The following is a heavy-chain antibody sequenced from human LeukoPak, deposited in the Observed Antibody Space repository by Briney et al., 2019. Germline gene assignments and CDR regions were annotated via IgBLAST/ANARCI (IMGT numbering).Heavy chain of an antibody. CDR2: ISSSGSTI. Sequence: GGSLRLSCAASGFTFSSYEMNWVRQAPGKGLEWVSYISSSGSTIYYADSVKGRFTISRDNAKNSLYLQMNSLRAEDTAVYYCAREGDHYYDSSGFDYWGQGTLVTASS. J-gene: IGHJ4*02. V-gene: IGHV3-48*03. CDR1: GFTFSSYE. CDR3: AREGDHYYDSSGFDY. D-gene: IGHD3-22*01.